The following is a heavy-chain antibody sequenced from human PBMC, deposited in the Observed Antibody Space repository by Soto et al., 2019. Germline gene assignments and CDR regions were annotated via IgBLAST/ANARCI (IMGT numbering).Heavy chain of an antibody. D-gene: IGHD2-2*01. CDR1: GGSISSSSYY. Sequence: QLQLQESGPGLVKPSETLSLICTVSGGSISSSSYYWGWIRQPPGKGLEWIGSIYFSGSIYYNPSLKSRLTLSVDTSKNHSSLKLSSVTAADTAVYYCARQYCTSTSCYDPFDIWGQGTMVTVSS. V-gene: IGHV4-39*01. CDR3: ARQYCTSTSCYDPFDI. CDR2: IYFSGSI. J-gene: IGHJ3*02.